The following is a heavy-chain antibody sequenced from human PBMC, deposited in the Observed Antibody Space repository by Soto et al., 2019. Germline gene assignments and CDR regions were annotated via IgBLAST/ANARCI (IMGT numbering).Heavy chain of an antibody. CDR1: GFTVSSNY. D-gene: IGHD4-17*01. CDR2: IYSGGST. J-gene: IGHJ3*02. CDR3: ATWHLREHAYDI. V-gene: IGHV3-53*01. Sequence: GGSLRLSCAASGFTVSSNYMSWVRQAPGKGLEWVSVIYSGGSTYYADSVKGRFTISRDNSKNTLCLQMNSLRAEDTAVYYCATWHLREHAYDIWGQGTAVTVS.